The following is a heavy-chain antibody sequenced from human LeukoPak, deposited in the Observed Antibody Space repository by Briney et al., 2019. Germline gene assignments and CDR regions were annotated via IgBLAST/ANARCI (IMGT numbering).Heavy chain of an antibody. CDR2: ISSGSDTI. CDR1: GFSFSSHS. Sequence: GGSLRLSCAASGFSFSSHSMNWVRQAPGKGLEWVSYISSGSDTIYYADSVKGRFTISRDNVKNSVDLQMNSLRAEDTAVYYCAREDKGQVYFDYWGQGTPVTVSS. J-gene: IGHJ4*02. CDR3: AREDKGQVYFDY. D-gene: IGHD2-15*01. V-gene: IGHV3-48*01.